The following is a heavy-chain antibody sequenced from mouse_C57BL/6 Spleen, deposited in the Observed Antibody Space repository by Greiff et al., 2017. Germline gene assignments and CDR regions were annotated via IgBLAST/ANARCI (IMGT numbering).Heavy chain of an antibody. Sequence: QVQLQQSGAELARPGASVKLSCKASGYTFTSYGISWVKQRTGQGLEWIGNFHPYNDDTKYNEKFKGKATLTVEKSSSTVYLELSRLTSDDSAVYYCARPKYSNYDWYFDVWGTGTTVTVSS. V-gene: IGHV1-47*01. CDR2: FHPYNDDT. J-gene: IGHJ1*03. CDR1: GYTFTSYG. CDR3: ARPKYSNYDWYFDV. D-gene: IGHD2-5*01.